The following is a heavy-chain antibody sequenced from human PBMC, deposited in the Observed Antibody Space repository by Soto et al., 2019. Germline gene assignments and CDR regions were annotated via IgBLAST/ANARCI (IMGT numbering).Heavy chain of an antibody. V-gene: IGHV3-30*18. J-gene: IGHJ6*03. Sequence: PGGSLTLSCAASGLTFSSYGVHWVRQAPGKGLEWVAVISYDGSNKYYADSVKGRFTISRDNSKNTLYLQMNSLRAEDTAVYYCAKEAVRVAGVYNYMDVWGKGTTVTVSS. CDR2: ISYDGSNK. CDR1: GLTFSSYG. D-gene: IGHD6-19*01. CDR3: AKEAVRVAGVYNYMDV.